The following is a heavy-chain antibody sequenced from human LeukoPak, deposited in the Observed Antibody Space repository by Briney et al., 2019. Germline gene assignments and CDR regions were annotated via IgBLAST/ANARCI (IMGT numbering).Heavy chain of an antibody. V-gene: IGHV3-23*01. CDR1: GFIFSSDD. J-gene: IGHJ4*02. D-gene: IGHD3-22*01. Sequence: PGGSLRLSCAASGFIFSSDDMTWVRQAPGKGLEWVSGISASGGGKWYADPVRGRFTVTRDNSQNTLYLQMNNLRAEDTAMYYCVEGFSANWLNWGQGALVTVSS. CDR3: VEGFSANWLN. CDR2: ISASGGGK.